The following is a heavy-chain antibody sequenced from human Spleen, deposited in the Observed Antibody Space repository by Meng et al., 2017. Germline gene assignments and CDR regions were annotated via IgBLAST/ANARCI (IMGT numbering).Heavy chain of an antibody. D-gene: IGHD5-12*01. CDR3: ARTRGYSDYEPFDY. V-gene: IGHV4-34*01. CDR2: INHSGST. CDR1: GGSFSGYY. Sequence: VQLQQWGAGLLKPSETLSLTCAVYGGSFSGYYWNWIRQPPGKGLEWIGEINHSGSTNYNPSLKSRVTISVDTSKNQFSLKLSSVTAADTAVYYCARTRGYSDYEPFDYWGQGTLVTVSS. J-gene: IGHJ4*02.